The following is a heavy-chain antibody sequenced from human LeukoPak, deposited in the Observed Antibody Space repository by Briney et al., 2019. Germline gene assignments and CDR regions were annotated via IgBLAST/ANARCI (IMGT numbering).Heavy chain of an antibody. D-gene: IGHD6-19*01. CDR2: IKEDGSET. CDR1: GLTFSTYW. Sequence: PGGSLRLSCIASGLTFSTYWTSWVRQAPGGGLEWVANIKEDGSETYYVDSVKGRFTISRDNAKISLYLQMNSLRAEDTAVYYCASQFWWAAVAGTTLDYWGQGTLVTVSS. J-gene: IGHJ4*02. V-gene: IGHV3-7*05. CDR3: ASQFWWAAVAGTTLDY.